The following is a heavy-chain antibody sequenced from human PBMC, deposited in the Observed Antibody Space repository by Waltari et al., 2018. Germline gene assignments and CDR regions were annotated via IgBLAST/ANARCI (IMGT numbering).Heavy chain of an antibody. CDR2: IKQDGSEQ. J-gene: IGHJ4*02. CDR3: AISGFSGGCTSGCYRF. CDR1: GFNFRNYW. D-gene: IGHD6-19*01. V-gene: IGHV3-7*01. Sequence: VQLVESGGGSVQPGGSLRLSCAASGFNFRNYWMSWVHPAPGKGLEWVANIKQDGSEQYYVDSVKGRFSISRDNAKNSLFLEVNSLRVEDTAVYYCAISGFSGGCTSGCYRFWGQGTLVTVSS.